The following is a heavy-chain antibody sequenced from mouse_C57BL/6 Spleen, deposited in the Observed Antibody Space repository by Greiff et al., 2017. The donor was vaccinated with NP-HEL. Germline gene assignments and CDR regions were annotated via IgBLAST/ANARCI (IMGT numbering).Heavy chain of an antibody. V-gene: IGHV1-22*01. Sequence: EVQLQQSGPELVKPGASVKMSCKASGYTFTDYNMHWVKQSHGKSLEWIGYINPNNGGTSYNQKFKGKATLTVNKSSSTAYMELRSLTSEDSAVYYCAIYYDYDGGYWGQGTTLTVSS. J-gene: IGHJ2*01. CDR2: INPNNGGT. CDR3: AIYYDYDGGY. D-gene: IGHD2-4*01. CDR1: GYTFTDYN.